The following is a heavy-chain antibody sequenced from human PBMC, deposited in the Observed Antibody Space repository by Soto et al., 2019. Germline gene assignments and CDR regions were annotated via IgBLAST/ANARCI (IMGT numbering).Heavy chain of an antibody. CDR3: ARVPEY. CDR2: IYHSGST. CDR1: GGSISRGGYS. Sequence: QLQLQESGSGLVKPSQTLSLTCAVSGGSISRGGYSWSWIRHPPGKGLEWIGYIYHSGSTYYNPSLTIRVTLSVDRSKTQFSLQLSYVTDADTAVYYCARVPEYWGQGTLVTVSP. J-gene: IGHJ1*01. V-gene: IGHV4-30-2*01.